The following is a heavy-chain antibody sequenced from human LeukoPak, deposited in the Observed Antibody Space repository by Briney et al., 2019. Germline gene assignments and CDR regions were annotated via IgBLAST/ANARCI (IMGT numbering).Heavy chain of an antibody. J-gene: IGHJ6*02. D-gene: IGHD3-10*01. V-gene: IGHV1-2*02. CDR1: GYTSTGYY. CDR3: ARALLHYYGSGSNDYYYYGMDV. Sequence: ASVKVSCKASGYTSTGYYMHWVRQAPGQGLEWMGWINPNSCGTNYAQKFRGRVTMTRDTSISTAYMELSRLRSDDTAVYYCARALLHYYGSGSNDYYYYGMDVWGQGTTVTVSS. CDR2: INPNSCGT.